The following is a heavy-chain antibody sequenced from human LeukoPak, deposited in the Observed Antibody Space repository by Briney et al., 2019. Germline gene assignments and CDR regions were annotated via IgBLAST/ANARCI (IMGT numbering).Heavy chain of an antibody. D-gene: IGHD4-17*01. V-gene: IGHV4-30-4*01. Sequence: SQTLSLTCTVSGGSISSGDYYWSWIRQPPGKGLEWIGYIYYSGSTYYNPSLKSRVTISVDTSKNQFSLKLSSVTAADTAAYYCARKTTDETSYYFDYWGQGTLVTVSS. CDR2: IYYSGST. CDR3: ARKTTDETSYYFDY. J-gene: IGHJ4*02. CDR1: GGSISSGDYY.